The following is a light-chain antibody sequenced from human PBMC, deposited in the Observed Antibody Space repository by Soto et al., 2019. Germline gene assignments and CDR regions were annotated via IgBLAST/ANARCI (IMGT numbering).Light chain of an antibody. J-gene: IGKJ1*01. CDR3: QQYNYYST. V-gene: IGKV1-5*01. Sequence: DIPMTQSPSTLSSSVGDRVTITCRASESLNGRLAWYQQRPGQAPNLLIYDVSTLETGVPSRFSGTGSETEFTLTISVLQPDDFATYYCQQYNYYSTFGSGTKVEIK. CDR1: ESLNGR. CDR2: DVS.